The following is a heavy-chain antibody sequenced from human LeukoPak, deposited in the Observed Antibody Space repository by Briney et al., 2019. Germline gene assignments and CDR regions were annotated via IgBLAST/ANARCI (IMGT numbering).Heavy chain of an antibody. CDR3: ARPRANWGSGYGMDV. V-gene: IGHV3-21*01. Sequence: GGSLRLSCAASGFTFSNYAMSWVRQAPGKGLEWVSTISGSGSPTHFADSVKGRFTISRDNAKNSLYLQMKSLRAEDTAVYYCARPRANWGSGYGMDVWGQGTTVTVSS. CDR2: ISGSGSPT. D-gene: IGHD7-27*01. J-gene: IGHJ6*02. CDR1: GFTFSNYA.